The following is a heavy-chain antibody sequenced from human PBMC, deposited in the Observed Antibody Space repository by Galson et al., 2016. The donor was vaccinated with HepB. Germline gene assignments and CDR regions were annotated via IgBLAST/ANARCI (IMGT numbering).Heavy chain of an antibody. D-gene: IGHD5-12*01. J-gene: IGHJ4*02. CDR2: ISLLASTT. CDR3: AKDRRGIYGYDLVDY. CDR1: GGSFNNYY. V-gene: IGHV3-23*01. Sequence: ETLSLTCAVYGGSFNNYYWNWIRQSPGKGLEWVSTISLLASTTYYADSVKGRFVISGDNSQSTLHLQMNSLRADDTAVYYCAKDRRGIYGYDLVDYWGQGTLVTVSS.